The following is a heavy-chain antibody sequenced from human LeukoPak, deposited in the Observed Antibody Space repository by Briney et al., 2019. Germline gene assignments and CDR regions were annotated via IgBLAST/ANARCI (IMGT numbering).Heavy chain of an antibody. Sequence: PGGSLRLSCAASGFTVSSNYMSWVRQAPGKGLEWVSVIYSGGSTYYADSVKGRFTISRDNSKNTLYLQMNSLRAEDTAVYYCARGYYDSSGYRDASDIWGQGTMVTVSS. CDR2: IYSGGST. CDR3: ARGYYDSSGYRDASDI. D-gene: IGHD3-22*01. CDR1: GFTVSSNY. V-gene: IGHV3-53*01. J-gene: IGHJ3*02.